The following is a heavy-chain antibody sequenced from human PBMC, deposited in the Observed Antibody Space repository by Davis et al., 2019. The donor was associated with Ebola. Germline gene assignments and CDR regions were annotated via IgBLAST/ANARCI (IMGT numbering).Heavy chain of an antibody. CDR2: VRQDGSSK. CDR3: ARDRGWLQFDY. J-gene: IGHJ4*02. CDR1: GFTFSNSW. V-gene: IGHV3-7*01. D-gene: IGHD5-24*01. Sequence: GESLKISCAASGFTFSNSWMSWVRQAPGKGLEWVAHVRQDGSSKYYVDSVKGRFTIYRDNDKNSLYLQMNSLRAEDTAVYYCARDRGWLQFDYWGQGTLVTVSS.